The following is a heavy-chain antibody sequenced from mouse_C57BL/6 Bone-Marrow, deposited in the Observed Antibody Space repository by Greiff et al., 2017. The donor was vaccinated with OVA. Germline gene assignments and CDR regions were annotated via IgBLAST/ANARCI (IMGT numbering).Heavy chain of an antibody. CDR2: IDPENGDT. Sequence: VQLQQSGAELVRPGASVKLSCTASGFNIKDDYMHWVKQRPEQGLEWIGWIDPENGDTEYASKFQGKATLTVDKSSSTAYMELRSLTSEDSAVYYCARGTGFDYWGQGTTLTVSS. CDR1: GFNIKDDY. J-gene: IGHJ2*01. V-gene: IGHV14-4*01. D-gene: IGHD3-3*01. CDR3: ARGTGFDY.